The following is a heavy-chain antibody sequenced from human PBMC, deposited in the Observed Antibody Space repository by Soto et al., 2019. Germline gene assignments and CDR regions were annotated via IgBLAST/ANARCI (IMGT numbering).Heavy chain of an antibody. D-gene: IGHD3-16*02. V-gene: IGHV1-2*04. CDR2: INPNSGGT. Sequence: ASVKVSCKASGYTFTGYYMHWVRQAPGQGLEWMGWINPNSGGTNYAQKFQGWVTMTRDTSISTAYMELSRLRSDDTAVYYCARASFLGRLGELSLYGSAFDIWGQGTMVTVSS. J-gene: IGHJ3*02. CDR3: ARASFLGRLGELSLYGSAFDI. CDR1: GYTFTGYY.